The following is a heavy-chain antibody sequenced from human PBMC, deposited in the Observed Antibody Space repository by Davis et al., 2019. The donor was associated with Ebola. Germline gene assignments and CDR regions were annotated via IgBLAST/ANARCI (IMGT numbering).Heavy chain of an antibody. Sequence: PGGSLRLSCAASGFTFSSYAMHWVRQAPGKGLEWVAVISYDGSNKYYADSVKGRFTISRDNSKNTLFLQMNSLRAEDTAVYYCAKELQQHLVLGFFDSWGQGTLVTVSS. CDR3: AKELQQHLVLGFFDS. D-gene: IGHD6-13*01. CDR2: ISYDGSNK. V-gene: IGHV3-30-3*01. J-gene: IGHJ4*02. CDR1: GFTFSSYA.